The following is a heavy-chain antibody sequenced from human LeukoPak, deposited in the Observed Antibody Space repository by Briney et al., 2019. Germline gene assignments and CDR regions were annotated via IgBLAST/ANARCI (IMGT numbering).Heavy chain of an antibody. D-gene: IGHD3-10*01. CDR1: GGSISSGGYS. CDR3: ARDSGYFFDY. CDR2: IYHSGST. V-gene: IGHV4-30-2*01. J-gene: IGHJ4*02. Sequence: TSETLSLTCAVSGGSISSGGYSWSWIRQPPGKGLEWIRYIYHSGSTYYNPSLKSRVTISVDRSKNQFSLKLSSVTAADTAVYYCARDSGYFFDYWGQGTLVTVSS.